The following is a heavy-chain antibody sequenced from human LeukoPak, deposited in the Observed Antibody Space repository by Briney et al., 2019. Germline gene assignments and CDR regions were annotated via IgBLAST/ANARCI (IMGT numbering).Heavy chain of an antibody. Sequence: GGSLRLSCAASGFTFSSYSMNWVRQAPGRGLEWVSLISSSSSYIYYEDSVKGRFTISRDNAKKSLYLQMNSLRAEDTAVYYCARAAYDSSGYYWGFDYWGQGTLVTVSS. CDR1: GFTFSSYS. CDR3: ARAAYDSSGYYWGFDY. V-gene: IGHV3-21*01. CDR2: ISSSSSYI. D-gene: IGHD3-22*01. J-gene: IGHJ4*02.